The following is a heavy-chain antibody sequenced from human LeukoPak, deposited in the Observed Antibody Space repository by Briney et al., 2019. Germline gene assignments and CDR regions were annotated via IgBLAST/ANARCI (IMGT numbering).Heavy chain of an antibody. CDR3: ATDRARGGDSFDY. J-gene: IGHJ4*02. V-gene: IGHV4-59*06. CDR2: IYYSGST. Sequence: SETLSLTCTVSGGSISSYYWSWIRQPPGKGLEWIGYIYYSGSTYYNPSLKSRVTISGDTSKNQFSLNLSSVTAADTAVYYCATDRARGGDSFDYWGQGTLVTVSS. D-gene: IGHD3-10*01. CDR1: GGSISSYY.